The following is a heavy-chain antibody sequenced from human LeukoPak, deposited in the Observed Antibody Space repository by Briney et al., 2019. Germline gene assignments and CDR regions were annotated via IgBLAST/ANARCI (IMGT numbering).Heavy chain of an antibody. D-gene: IGHD6-19*01. V-gene: IGHV4-59*11. J-gene: IGHJ4*02. CDR1: GGSTSSHF. CDR3: TKATKWLAFDD. Sequence: PSETLSLTCTVSGGSTSSHFWSWIRQPPGKGLEWIGNTYTGGTTNYNPSLKSGVTISIDTSKNQLSLHLASVTAADTAVYYCTKATKWLAFDDWGRGTLVTVSS. CDR2: TYTGGTT.